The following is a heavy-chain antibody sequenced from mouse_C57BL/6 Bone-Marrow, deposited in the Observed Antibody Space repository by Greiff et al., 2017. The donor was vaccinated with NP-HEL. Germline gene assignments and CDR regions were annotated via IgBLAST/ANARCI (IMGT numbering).Heavy chain of an antibody. CDR1: GYSITSDY. J-gene: IGHJ1*03. CDR3: ARRAYYSKGDWYFDV. V-gene: IGHV3-8*01. CDR2: ISYSGST. Sequence: EVKLQESGPGLAKPSQTLSLTCSVTGYSITSDYWNWIRKFPGNKLEYMGYISYSGSTYYNPSLKSRISITRDTSKNQYYLQLNSVTTEDTATYYCARRAYYSKGDWYFDVWGTGTTVTVSS. D-gene: IGHD2-5*01.